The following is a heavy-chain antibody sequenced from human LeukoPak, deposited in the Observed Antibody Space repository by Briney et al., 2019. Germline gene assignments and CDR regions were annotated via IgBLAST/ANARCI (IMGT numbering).Heavy chain of an antibody. CDR2: TYYRSKWYN. CDR1: GDSVSSNSAA. D-gene: IGHD6-19*01. J-gene: IGHJ5*02. CDR3: ARGARPLGEGIAVATNWFDP. V-gene: IGHV6-1*01. Sequence: SQTLSLTCAISGDSVSSNSAAWNWIRQSPSRGLEWLGRTYYRSKWYNDYAVTVKSRITINPDTSKNQFSLQLNSVTPEDTAVYYCARGARPLGEGIAVATNWFDPWGQGTLVTVSS.